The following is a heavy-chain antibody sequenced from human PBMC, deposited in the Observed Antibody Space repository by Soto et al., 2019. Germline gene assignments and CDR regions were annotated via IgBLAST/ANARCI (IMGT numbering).Heavy chain of an antibody. Sequence: SETLSLTCTVSGGSISSYYWSWIRQPPGKGLEWIGYIYYSGSTNYNPSLKSRVTISVDTSKNQFSLKLSSVTAADTAVYYCARGDCSGGSCYAWYYYGMDVWGQGTMVTVSS. CDR1: GGSISSYY. CDR2: IYYSGST. CDR3: ARGDCSGGSCYAWYYYGMDV. J-gene: IGHJ6*02. V-gene: IGHV4-59*01. D-gene: IGHD2-15*01.